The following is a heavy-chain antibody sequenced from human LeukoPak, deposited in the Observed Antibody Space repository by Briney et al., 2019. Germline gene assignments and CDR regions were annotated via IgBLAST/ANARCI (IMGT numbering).Heavy chain of an antibody. CDR1: GFTFSSYW. Sequence: GGSLRLSCAASGFTFSSYWTSWVRQAPGKGLEWVANIKQDGSEKYYVDSVKGRFTISRDNAKNSLYLQMNSLRAEDTAVYYCARPRGGSWYGRYFDYWGQGTLVTVSS. CDR2: IKQDGSEK. CDR3: ARPRGGSWYGRYFDY. V-gene: IGHV3-7*01. D-gene: IGHD6-13*01. J-gene: IGHJ4*02.